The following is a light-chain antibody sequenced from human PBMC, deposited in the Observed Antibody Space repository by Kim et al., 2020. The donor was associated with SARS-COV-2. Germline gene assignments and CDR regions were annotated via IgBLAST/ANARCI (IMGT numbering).Light chain of an antibody. CDR2: RDS. CDR3: QVWDSSVV. CDR1: NNGSKN. V-gene: IGLV3-9*01. Sequence: VSVALGQTARITGGGNNNGSKNVHWYQQKPGQAPVLVIYRDSNRPSGIPERFSGSNSGNTATLSISRAQDGDEADYYCQVWDSSVVFGGGTKLTVL. J-gene: IGLJ2*01.